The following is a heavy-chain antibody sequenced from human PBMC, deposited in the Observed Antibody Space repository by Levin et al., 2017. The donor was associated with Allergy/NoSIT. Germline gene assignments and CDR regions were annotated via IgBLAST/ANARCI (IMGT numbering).Heavy chain of an antibody. V-gene: IGHV4-30-4*01. Sequence: SQTLSLTCTVSGGSISSGDYYWSWIRQPPGKGLEWIGYIYYSGSTYYNPSLKSRVTISVDTSKNQFSLKLSSVTAADTAVYYCARALYYYDSSGYFVRWDYYYGMDVWGQGTTVTVSS. CDR3: ARALYYYDSSGYFVRWDYYYGMDV. CDR2: IYYSGST. J-gene: IGHJ6*02. D-gene: IGHD3-22*01. CDR1: GGSISSGDYY.